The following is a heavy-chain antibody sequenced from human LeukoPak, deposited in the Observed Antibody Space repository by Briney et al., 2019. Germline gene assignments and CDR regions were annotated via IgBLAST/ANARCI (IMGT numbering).Heavy chain of an antibody. V-gene: IGHV3-23*01. CDR3: ARGRVGALLHALDI. Sequence: GGSLRLSCAGSGFTFGSYAINCVRQAPGKGLEWVSAIRTSSSATYYADSVKGRFATSRDDSRSTVFLQMNSLRAEDTAVYYCARGRVGALLHALDIWGQGTLVAVSS. D-gene: IGHD1-26*01. CDR1: GFTFGSYA. CDR2: IRTSSSAT. J-gene: IGHJ3*02.